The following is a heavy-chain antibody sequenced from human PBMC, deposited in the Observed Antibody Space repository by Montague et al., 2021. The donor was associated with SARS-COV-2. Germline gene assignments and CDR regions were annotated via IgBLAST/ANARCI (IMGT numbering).Heavy chain of an antibody. Sequence: SETLSLTCTVSGGSIEGTHWTWVRQSPGKGPEWNGQIGSTNYNPSLESRISTSVDTSKSQFSLNLASVTAADSAIYYCAMLYGGGGGRGYWGQGTLVTVSS. D-gene: IGHD4-23*01. CDR3: AMLYGGGGGRGY. J-gene: IGHJ4*02. V-gene: IGHV4-59*01. CDR1: GGSIEGTH. CDR2: IGST.